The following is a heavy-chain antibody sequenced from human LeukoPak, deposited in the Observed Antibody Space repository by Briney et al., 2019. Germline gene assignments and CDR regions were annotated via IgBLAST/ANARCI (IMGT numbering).Heavy chain of an antibody. CDR2: ISGSGGST. Sequence: GGSLRLPCAASGFTFSSYAMSWVRQAPGKGLEWVPAISGSGGSTYYADSVKGRFTISRDNSKNTPYLQMNSLRAEDTAVYYCAKEVHYYDSSGFDYWGQGTLVTVSS. CDR1: GFTFSSYA. J-gene: IGHJ4*02. V-gene: IGHV3-23*01. CDR3: AKEVHYYDSSGFDY. D-gene: IGHD3-22*01.